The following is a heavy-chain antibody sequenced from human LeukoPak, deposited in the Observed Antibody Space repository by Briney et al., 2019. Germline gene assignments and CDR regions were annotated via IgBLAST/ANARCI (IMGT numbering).Heavy chain of an antibody. CDR1: GDSISNYY. CDR3: ARNRYFHP. J-gene: IGHJ5*02. CDR2: IYNSGST. V-gene: IGHV4-59*01. Sequence: SETPSLTCIVSGDSISNYYWSWIRQPPGKGLEWIGYIYNSGSTNYNPSLKSRVTISVDTSKNQFSLKLSSVTAADTAVYYCARNRYFHPWGQGTLVTVSS. D-gene: IGHD1-14*01.